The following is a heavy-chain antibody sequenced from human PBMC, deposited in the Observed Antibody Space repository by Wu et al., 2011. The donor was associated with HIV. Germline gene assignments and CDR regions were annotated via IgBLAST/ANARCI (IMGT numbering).Heavy chain of an antibody. CDR1: GYSFIDRY. CDR2: INPKSGGT. D-gene: IGHD5-18*01. J-gene: IGHJ4*02. V-gene: IGHV1-2*02. Sequence: QVQLVQSGPEVKKPGASIKVSCKASGYSFIDRYMHWVRQAPGQGLEWMGWINPKSGGTKFAQKFLGRVTMTRDTSISTTYMELNNLRSDDTAVYYCARGGYSYGYYYFDYWGQGTLVTVSS. CDR3: ARGGYSYGYYYFDY.